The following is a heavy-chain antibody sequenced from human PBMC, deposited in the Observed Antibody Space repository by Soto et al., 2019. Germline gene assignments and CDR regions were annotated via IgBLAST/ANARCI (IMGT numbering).Heavy chain of an antibody. V-gene: IGHV1-69*01. J-gene: IGHJ4*02. CDR1: GGTFSSDA. CDR2: LIPILGTT. CDR3: ARASGYVSGWYHDY. Sequence: QVQLVQSGAEVRKPGSSVKVSCKASGGTFSSDAVSWVRQAPGQGLEWMGGLIPILGTTHYAQKFQGRVTITADESTNTADMELSSLRPDDTAVYYCARASGYVSGWYHDYWGQGTRVTVSS. D-gene: IGHD6-19*01.